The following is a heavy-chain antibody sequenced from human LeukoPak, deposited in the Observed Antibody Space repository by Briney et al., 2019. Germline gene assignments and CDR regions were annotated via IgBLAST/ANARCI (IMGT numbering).Heavy chain of an antibody. Sequence: PSETLSLTCTVSGASTSSSSYYWGWIRQPPGKGLEWIGIIYYTGSTYYNPSLKSRLTISVDTSKNQFSLKLSSVTAADTAVYYCARPVPSRLGWFDPWGQGTLVTVSS. CDR3: ARPVPSRLGWFDP. V-gene: IGHV4-39*01. CDR1: GASTSSSSYY. J-gene: IGHJ5*02. D-gene: IGHD1-1*01. CDR2: IYYTGST.